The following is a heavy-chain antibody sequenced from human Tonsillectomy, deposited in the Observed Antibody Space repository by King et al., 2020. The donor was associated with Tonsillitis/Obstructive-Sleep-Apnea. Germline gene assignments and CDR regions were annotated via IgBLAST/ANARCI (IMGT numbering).Heavy chain of an antibody. V-gene: IGHV1-46*01. CDR1: GYTFTSYY. CDR2: INPSVVST. Sequence: QLVQSGAEVKKPGPSVKVSCKASGYTFTSYYMHWVRQAPGQGLEWMGIINPSVVSTSYAQKFQGRVTMTRDTSTSTVYMELSSLRSEDTAVYYCAREGAGDNRDAFDIWGQGTMVTVSS. CDR3: AREGAGDNRDAFDI. J-gene: IGHJ3*02. D-gene: IGHD1-26*01.